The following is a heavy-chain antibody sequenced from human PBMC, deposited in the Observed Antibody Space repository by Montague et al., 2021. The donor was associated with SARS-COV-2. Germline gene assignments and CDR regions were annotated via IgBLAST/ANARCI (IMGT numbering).Heavy chain of an antibody. Sequence: SETLSLTCTVSGGSISSSSYYWGWIRQPPGKGLEWIGSIYYSGSTYYNPSLKSRVTISRDTSKSQFSLKLSSVTAADTAVYYCARGLTDISMIVVVLLGASHYCDSWGQGTLVTVSS. J-gene: IGHJ4*02. V-gene: IGHV4-39*07. CDR1: GGSISSSSYY. CDR2: IYYSGST. CDR3: ARGLTDISMIVVVLLGASHYCDS. D-gene: IGHD3-22*01.